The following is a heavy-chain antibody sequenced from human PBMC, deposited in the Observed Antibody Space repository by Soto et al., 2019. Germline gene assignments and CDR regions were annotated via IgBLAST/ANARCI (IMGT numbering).Heavy chain of an antibody. J-gene: IGHJ4*02. Sequence: QVQLVQSGAEVKKPGASVKVSCKASGYTFTTYYVHWVRQAPGQGLEWMAIINPNDVSTTYAQRFRGRVTVTRDTSTSTVYMALSSLRSEATAVYYCALLGANGGFDYWGQGTLVTVSS. CDR1: GYTFTTYY. CDR3: ALLGANGGFDY. CDR2: INPNDVST. V-gene: IGHV1-46*01. D-gene: IGHD2-8*01.